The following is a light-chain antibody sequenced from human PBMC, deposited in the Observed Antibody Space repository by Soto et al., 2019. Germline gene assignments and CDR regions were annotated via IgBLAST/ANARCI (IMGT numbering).Light chain of an antibody. CDR2: VGTGGLVG. J-gene: IGLJ1*01. Sequence: QLVLTQPPSASASLGASVTLTCTLSSGHSNYKVDWYQQRPGKGPRFVMRVGTGGLVGSKGDGIPDRFSVLGSGLNRYLTIKNIQEEDESDYHCGADHGSGSNFVYVFGTGTKLTV. CDR3: GADHGSGSNFVYV. CDR1: SGHSNYK. V-gene: IGLV9-49*01.